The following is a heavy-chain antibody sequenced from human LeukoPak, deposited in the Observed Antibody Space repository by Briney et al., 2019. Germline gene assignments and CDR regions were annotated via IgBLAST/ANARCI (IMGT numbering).Heavy chain of an antibody. CDR1: GFTFDDYG. J-gene: IGHJ6*03. CDR3: ARGNMWDYRRYYYYMDV. CDR2: ISGSIGST. V-gene: IGHV3-23*01. Sequence: PGGSLRLSCAASGFTFDDYGMSWVRQAPGKGLEWVSTISGSIGSTYYADSVKGRFTISRDNSKNTLFLQMNSLRAEDTAVYYCARGNMWDYRRYYYYMDVWGKGTTVTVSS. D-gene: IGHD4-11*01.